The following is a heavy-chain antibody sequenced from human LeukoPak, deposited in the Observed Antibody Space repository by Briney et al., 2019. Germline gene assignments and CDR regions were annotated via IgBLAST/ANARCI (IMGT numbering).Heavy chain of an antibody. CDR3: ARSPDYHDSSGYYYRGYYGMDV. D-gene: IGHD3-22*01. Sequence: PGGSLRLSCAASGFTFSSYSMNWVRQAPGKGLEWVSSISSSSSYIYYADSVKGRFTISRDNAKNSLYLQMNSLRAEDTAVYYCARSPDYHDSSGYYYRGYYGMDVWGQGTTVTVSS. CDR2: ISSSSSYI. J-gene: IGHJ6*02. CDR1: GFTFSSYS. V-gene: IGHV3-21*01.